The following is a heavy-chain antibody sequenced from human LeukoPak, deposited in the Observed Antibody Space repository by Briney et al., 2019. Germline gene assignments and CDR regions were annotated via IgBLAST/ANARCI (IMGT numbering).Heavy chain of an antibody. CDR3: ARSPPPGATAYGVVDY. CDR2: INHSGST. V-gene: IGHV4-34*01. Sequence: SETLSLTCAVYGGSFSGYYWSWIRQPPGKGLEWIGEINHSGSTNYYPSLESRVTISVDTSKNQFSLKLSSVTAADTAVYYCARSPPPGATAYGVVDYWGQGTLVTVSS. J-gene: IGHJ4*02. D-gene: IGHD3-16*01. CDR1: GGSFSGYY.